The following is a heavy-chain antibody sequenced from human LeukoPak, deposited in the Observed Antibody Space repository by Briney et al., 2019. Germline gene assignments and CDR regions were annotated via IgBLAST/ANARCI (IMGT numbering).Heavy chain of an antibody. Sequence: GGPLRLSCAAPGFTFSSYAMHWVRQAPGKGLEWVAVISYDGSNKYYADSVKGRFTISRDNSKNTLYLQMNSLRAEDTAVYYCARDFGSSSRVELDYYYYYGMDVWGQGTTVTVSS. CDR1: GFTFSSYA. CDR2: ISYDGSNK. CDR3: ARDFGSSSRVELDYYYYYGMDV. D-gene: IGHD6-6*01. V-gene: IGHV3-30-3*01. J-gene: IGHJ6*02.